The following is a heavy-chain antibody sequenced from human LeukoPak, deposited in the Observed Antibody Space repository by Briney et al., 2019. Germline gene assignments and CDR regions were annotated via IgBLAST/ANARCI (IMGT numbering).Heavy chain of an antibody. J-gene: IGHJ6*03. CDR1: GFTFSSYG. CDR2: MRYDGSNK. D-gene: IGHD2-2*01. V-gene: IGHV3-30*02. CDR3: AKDGRYCSSTSCYQYYYYYYMDV. Sequence: GGSLRLSCAASGFTFSSYGMHWVRQAPGKGLEWVAFMRYDGSNKYYADSVKGRFTISRDNSKNTLYLQMNSLRAEDTAVYYCAKDGRYCSSTSCYQYYYYYYMDVWGKGTTVTVSS.